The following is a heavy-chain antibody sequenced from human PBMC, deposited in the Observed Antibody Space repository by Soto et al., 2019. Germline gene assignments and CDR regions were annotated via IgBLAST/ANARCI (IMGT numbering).Heavy chain of an antibody. CDR2: IYHSGST. CDR1: GGSISSSNW. J-gene: IGHJ4*02. V-gene: IGHV4-4*02. CDR3: ARTYYYDSSGYPYFDY. Sequence: SETLSLTCAVSGGSISSSNWWSWVRQPPGKGLEWIGEIYHSGSTNYNPSLKSRVTISVDKSKNQFSLKLSSVTAADTAVYYCARTYYYDSSGYPYFDYWGQGTLVTVSS. D-gene: IGHD3-22*01.